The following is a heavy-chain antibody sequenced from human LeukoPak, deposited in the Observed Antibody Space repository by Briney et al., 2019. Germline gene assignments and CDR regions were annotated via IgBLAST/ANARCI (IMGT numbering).Heavy chain of an antibody. Sequence: SQTLSLTCAISGDSVSSNSVAWNWFRQSPPRGLEWLGRTYYTSKWNNDYAESVQSRIAVNPDTSKNQFSLYLNSVTLEDTAVYYCARQASRRFDPWGQGTLVTVSS. V-gene: IGHV6-1*01. CDR2: TYYTSKWNN. CDR3: ARQASRRFDP. CDR1: GDSVSSNSVA. J-gene: IGHJ5*02.